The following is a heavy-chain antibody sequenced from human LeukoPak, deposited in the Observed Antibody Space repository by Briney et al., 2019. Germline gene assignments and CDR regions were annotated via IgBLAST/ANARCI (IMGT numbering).Heavy chain of an antibody. V-gene: IGHV1-18*01. CDR1: GYTFTSYG. J-gene: IGHJ4*02. Sequence: ASVKVSCKASGYTFTSYGISWVRQAPGQRLEWMGWISAYNGNTNYAQKLQGRVTMTTDTSTSTAYMELRSLRSDDTAVYYCAREGARYCSGGSCYYDYRGQGTLVTVYS. CDR2: ISAYNGNT. D-gene: IGHD2-15*01. CDR3: AREGARYCSGGSCYYDY.